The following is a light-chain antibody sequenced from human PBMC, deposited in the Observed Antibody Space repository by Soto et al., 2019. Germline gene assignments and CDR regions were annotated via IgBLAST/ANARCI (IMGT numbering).Light chain of an antibody. CDR2: GAS. J-gene: IGKJ1*01. CDR3: QHYNNWPPWT. CDR1: QSVSSN. Sequence: DIVMTQSPATLSVSPGERATLSCRASQSVSSNLAWYQQEPGQATRLLIYGASTRATGIPARFSGSGSGTDFTLTISSLQSEDFAVYYCQHYNNWPPWTFGQGTKVEIK. V-gene: IGKV3-15*01.